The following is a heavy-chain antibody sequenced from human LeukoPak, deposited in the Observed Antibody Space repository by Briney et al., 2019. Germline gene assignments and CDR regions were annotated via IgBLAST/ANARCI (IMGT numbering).Heavy chain of an antibody. CDR2: ISWNSGSI. V-gene: IGHV3-9*03. J-gene: IGHJ4*02. D-gene: IGHD3-22*01. Sequence: PGRSLRLSCAASGFTFDDYAMHWVRQAPGKGLEWVSGISWNSGSIGYADSVKGRFTISRDNAKNSLYLQMNRLRDEDMALYYCAKDSNYYSSGLFDYWGQGTLVTVSS. CDR3: AKDSNYYSSGLFDY. CDR1: GFTFDDYA.